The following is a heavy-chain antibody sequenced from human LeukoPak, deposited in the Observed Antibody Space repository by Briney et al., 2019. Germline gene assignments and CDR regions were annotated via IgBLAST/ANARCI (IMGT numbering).Heavy chain of an antibody. D-gene: IGHD3-22*01. CDR3: ARHGTHYYYDSSGSFDY. CDR1: GGSFSGYY. V-gene: IGHV4-34*01. CDR2: INHSGST. Sequence: SETLSLTCAVYGGSFSGYYWSWIRQPPGKGLEWIGEINHSGSTNYNPSLKSRVTISVDTSKNQFSLKLSSVTAADTAVYYCARHGTHYYYDSSGSFDYWGQGTLVTVSS. J-gene: IGHJ4*02.